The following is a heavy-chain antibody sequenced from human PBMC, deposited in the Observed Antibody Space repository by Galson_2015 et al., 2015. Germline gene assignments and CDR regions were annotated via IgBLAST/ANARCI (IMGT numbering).Heavy chain of an antibody. V-gene: IGHV1-2*06. CDR3: ATGCRQTSSPVGHLDF. CDR2: IKSNSGDT. J-gene: IGHJ4*02. Sequence: SVKVSCKASGFTFTTYYIHWVRQAPGQGLEWMGRIKSNSGDTDYAQRFQGRVTMTRDTSNSTAYMDLTRLKSDDTAVYYCATGCRQTSSPVGHLDFWGQGTLVTVSS. CDR1: GFTFTTYY. D-gene: IGHD2-15*01.